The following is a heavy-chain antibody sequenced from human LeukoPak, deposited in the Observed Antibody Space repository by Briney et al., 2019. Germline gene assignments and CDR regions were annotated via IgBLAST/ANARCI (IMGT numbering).Heavy chain of an antibody. Sequence: SETLSLTCTVSGGSISSGSYYWSWIRQPAGKGLEWIGRIYTSGSTNYNPSLKSRVTMSVDTSKDQFSLKLSSVTAADTAVYYCAREADFWSTYYYYYMDVWGKGTTVTVSS. D-gene: IGHD3-3*01. J-gene: IGHJ6*03. CDR2: IYTSGST. CDR3: AREADFWSTYYYYYMDV. CDR1: GGSISSGSYY. V-gene: IGHV4-61*02.